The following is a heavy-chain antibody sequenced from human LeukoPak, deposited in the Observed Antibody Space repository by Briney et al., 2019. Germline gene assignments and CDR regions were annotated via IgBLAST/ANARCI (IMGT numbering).Heavy chain of an antibody. CDR1: GFTFSSYA. CDR3: ATDKPGRGYHFDY. V-gene: IGHV3-23*01. D-gene: IGHD1-1*01. Sequence: PGGSVRLSCAASGFTFSSYAMSWVRQAPGKGLEWVSAISGSGGSTYYADSVKGRFTISRDNSKNTLYLQMNSLRAEDTAVYYCATDKPGRGYHFDYWGQGTLVTVSS. CDR2: ISGSGGST. J-gene: IGHJ4*02.